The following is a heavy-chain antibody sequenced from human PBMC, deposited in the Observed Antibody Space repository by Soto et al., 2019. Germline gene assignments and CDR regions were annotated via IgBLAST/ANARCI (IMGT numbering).Heavy chain of an antibody. J-gene: IGHJ5*01. D-gene: IGHD3-3*01. CDR1: GGSVNGYY. V-gene: IGHV4-34*01. CDR2: INHTGGT. Sequence: SETLSLTCAAYGGSVNGYYWNWMRQPPGKGLEWIGEINHTGGTHYNPSLKSRVTMSVDTSKNQFSLRLSSVTAADKAIYYCATRITVFGLLIPPFDTWGHGTQVTASS. CDR3: ATRITVFGLLIPPFDT.